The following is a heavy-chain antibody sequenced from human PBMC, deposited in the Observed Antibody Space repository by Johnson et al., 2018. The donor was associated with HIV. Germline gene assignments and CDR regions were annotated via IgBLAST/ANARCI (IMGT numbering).Heavy chain of an antibody. CDR1: GFTFSSYA. D-gene: IGHD1-1*01. CDR3: ARVLGTSDAFDI. CDR2: ISYDGTNK. Sequence: QVLLVESGGGVVQPGRSLRLSCAASGFTFSSYAMHWVRQAPGKGLEWVAIISYDGTNKYYADSVTGRFTISRDNSKSMLYLQMNSLRAEDTAVYYCARVLGTSDAFDIWGQGTMVTVSS. V-gene: IGHV3-30*04. J-gene: IGHJ3*02.